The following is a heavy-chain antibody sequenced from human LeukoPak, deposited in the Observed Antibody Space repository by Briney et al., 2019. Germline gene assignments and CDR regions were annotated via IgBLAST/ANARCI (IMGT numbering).Heavy chain of an antibody. D-gene: IGHD3-22*01. CDR2: INPNSGGT. J-gene: IGHJ4*02. Sequence: ASVKVPCKASGYTFTGYYMHWVRQAPGQGLEWMGWINPNSGGTNYAQKFQGRVTMTRDTSISTAYMELSRLRSDDTAVYYCARDYYDSSGYSRPGYWGQGTLVTVSS. V-gene: IGHV1-2*02. CDR3: ARDYYDSSGYSRPGY. CDR1: GYTFTGYY.